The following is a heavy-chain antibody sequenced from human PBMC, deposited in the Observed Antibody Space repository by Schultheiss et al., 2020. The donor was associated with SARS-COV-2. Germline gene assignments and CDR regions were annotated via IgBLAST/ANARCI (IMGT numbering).Heavy chain of an antibody. CDR3: ARDPRRYYDSSGHFDY. D-gene: IGHD3-22*01. CDR1: GFTFSNAW. Sequence: GGSLRLSCAASGFTFSNAWMSWVRQAPGKGLEWVSSISCGGDVSAYADSVKGRFTISRDNSKNTLYLQMNSLRAEDTAVYYCARDPRRYYDSSGHFDYWGQGTLVTVSS. CDR2: ISCGGDVS. V-gene: IGHV3-23*01. J-gene: IGHJ4*02.